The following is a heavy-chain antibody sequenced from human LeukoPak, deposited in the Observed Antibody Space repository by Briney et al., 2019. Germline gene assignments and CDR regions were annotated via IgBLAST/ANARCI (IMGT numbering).Heavy chain of an antibody. J-gene: IGHJ6*03. V-gene: IGHV3-11*01. D-gene: IGHD3-3*01. CDR1: ALTSSDYY. CDR2: ISSSGRTV. CDR3: ARDSIFWPYYYIDV. Sequence: GGSMRLSCAASALTSSDYYMTWIRQAPGKGTEWVSYISSSGRTVDYADSVEGRFTISRDNAQKSLYLQMNSLRAEDTAVYYCARDSIFWPYYYIDVWAEGPTVTVS.